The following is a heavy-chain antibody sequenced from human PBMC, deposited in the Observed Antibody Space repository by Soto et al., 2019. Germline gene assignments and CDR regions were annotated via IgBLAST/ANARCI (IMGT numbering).Heavy chain of an antibody. CDR2: ISAHNGNT. D-gene: IGHD1-1*01. V-gene: IGHV1-18*01. CDR1: GYAFTTYG. CDR3: ARGRYGDY. J-gene: IGHJ4*02. Sequence: QVHLVQSGAEVKKPGASVKVSCKGSGYAFTTYGITWVRQAPGQGLEWMGWISAHNGNTNYAQKLQGRVTVTRDTSMSTADMELGSLRSDDTAVYYCARGRYGDYWGQGALVTVSS.